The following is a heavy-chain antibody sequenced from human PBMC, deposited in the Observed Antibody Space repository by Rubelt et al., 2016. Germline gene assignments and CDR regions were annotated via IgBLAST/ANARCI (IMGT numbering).Heavy chain of an antibody. CDR1: GYNFTTYW. V-gene: IGHV5-10-1*03. J-gene: IGHJ4*02. D-gene: IGHD6-13*01. Sequence: EVQLVQSGAEVKKPGESLRISCKGSGYNFTTYWISWVRQTPGKGLEWMGRIDPSDSYINYSPAFQGHGTISAEKSISTAYLQGSSLKASDTAMYYCGRGNSWYPLWGQGTLVTVSS. CDR3: GRGNSWYPL. CDR2: IDPSDSYI.